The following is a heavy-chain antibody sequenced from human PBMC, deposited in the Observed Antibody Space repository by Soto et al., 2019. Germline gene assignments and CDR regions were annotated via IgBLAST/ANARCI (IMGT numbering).Heavy chain of an antibody. D-gene: IGHD1-26*01. CDR1: GDSINTYT. Sequence: AETLSLTCTVSGDSINTYTWTLIRQPPGKGLEWIGYIFSSGSTNYNPSLQSRLTMSVDTSKNLLSLKLNSVTAADTAVYYCARGDQELDYWGQGILVTGSS. V-gene: IGHV4-59*01. CDR3: ARGDQELDY. CDR2: IFSSGST. J-gene: IGHJ4*02.